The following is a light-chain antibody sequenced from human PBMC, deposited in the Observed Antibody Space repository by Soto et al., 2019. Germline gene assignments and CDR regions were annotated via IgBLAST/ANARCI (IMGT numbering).Light chain of an antibody. Sequence: VVTQSPATLSVFPGETATISCRASQSVSSDLAWYQQRPGQAPRLLIYGASTRATGIPARFRGSGSGTEFRLTISILQSEDFATYYCQQYNTWQPKMAFGRGTKVDIK. V-gene: IGKV3-15*01. CDR1: QSVSSD. CDR3: QQYNTWQPKMA. CDR2: GAS. J-gene: IGKJ1*01.